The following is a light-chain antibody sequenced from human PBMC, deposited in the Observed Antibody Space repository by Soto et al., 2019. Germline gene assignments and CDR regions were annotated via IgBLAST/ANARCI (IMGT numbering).Light chain of an antibody. CDR3: QQRANWPLT. CDR2: GAS. Sequence: EIVMTQSPATLSVSPGERASLSCRASQSVSSNLAWYQQKPGQAPRLLIYGASTRAPGIPARFSGSGSGTDFTLTISSLEPEDFAVYYCQQRANWPLTFGHGTRLEIK. CDR1: QSVSSN. J-gene: IGKJ5*01. V-gene: IGKV3D-15*01.